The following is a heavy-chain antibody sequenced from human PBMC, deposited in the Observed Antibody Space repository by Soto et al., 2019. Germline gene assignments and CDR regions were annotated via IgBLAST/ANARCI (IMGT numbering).Heavy chain of an antibody. CDR1: GFTFSAYY. CDR2: NNPNSGGT. V-gene: IGHV1-2*02. D-gene: IGHD6-13*01. CDR3: ARSLLDEYSSSWRSASYGMDV. J-gene: IGHJ6*02. Sequence: QVQLVQSGAEVKKPGASVKVSCKASGFTFSAYYIYWVRQAPGQGLEWIGWNNPNSGGTNNAQKFQGRVTMTRDTSTSTVYMELSALIPDDTAVYYCARSLLDEYSSSWRSASYGMDVWGQGTTVTVSS.